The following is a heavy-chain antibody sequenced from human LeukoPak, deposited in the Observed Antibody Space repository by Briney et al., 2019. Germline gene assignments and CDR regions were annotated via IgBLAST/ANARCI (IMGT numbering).Heavy chain of an antibody. J-gene: IGHJ4*02. CDR1: GYTFNAYY. Sequence: ASVKVSCKTSGYTFNAYYMHWVRQAPGKGLEWMGGFDPEDGETIYAQKFQGRVTMTEDTSTDTAYMELSSLRSEDTAVYYCATDLGIVATIQGAFDYWGQGTLVTVSS. CDR2: FDPEDGET. CDR3: ATDLGIVATIQGAFDY. D-gene: IGHD5-12*01. V-gene: IGHV1-24*01.